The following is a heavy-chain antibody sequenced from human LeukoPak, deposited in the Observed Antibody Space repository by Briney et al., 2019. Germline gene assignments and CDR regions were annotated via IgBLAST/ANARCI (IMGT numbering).Heavy chain of an antibody. J-gene: IGHJ4*02. CDR2: IRFEGSTK. V-gene: IGHV3-30*02. CDR3: AQPDF. Sequence: GGSLRLSCVASGLTFRSSSTQWVRQAPGRGVECLAFIRFEGSTKYYADSVKGRFTVSRDNSKSTLYLQMNSLRAEDTAVYYCAQPDFWGQGTLVTVSS. CDR1: GLTFRSSS.